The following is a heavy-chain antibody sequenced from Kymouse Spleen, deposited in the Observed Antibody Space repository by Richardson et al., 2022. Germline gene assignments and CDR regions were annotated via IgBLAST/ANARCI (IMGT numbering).Heavy chain of an antibody. CDR3: AIYYYGSGSYYLDAFDI. CDR1: GGSFSGYY. D-gene: IGHD3-10*01. CDR2: INHSGST. V-gene: IGHV4-34*01. Sequence: QVQLQQWGAGLLKPSETLSLTCAVYGGSFSGYYWSWIRQPPGKGLEWIGEINHSGSTNYNPSLKSRVTISVDTSKNQFSLKLSSVTAADTAVYYCAIYYYGSGSYYLDAFDIWGQGTMVTVSS. J-gene: IGHJ3*02.